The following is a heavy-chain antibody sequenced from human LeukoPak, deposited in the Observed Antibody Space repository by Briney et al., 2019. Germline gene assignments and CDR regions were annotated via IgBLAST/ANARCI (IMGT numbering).Heavy chain of an antibody. CDR3: ARGGGLDI. Sequence: GGSLRLSCAASGFIFSSYWMTWVRQAPGKGLEWVANIKQDGSEKYYVDPVRGRFTISRDNAKNSLYLQMNSLRAEDTAVYYCARGGGLDIWGQGTMVTVSS. J-gene: IGHJ3*02. CDR1: GFIFSSYW. CDR2: IKQDGSEK. V-gene: IGHV3-7*05.